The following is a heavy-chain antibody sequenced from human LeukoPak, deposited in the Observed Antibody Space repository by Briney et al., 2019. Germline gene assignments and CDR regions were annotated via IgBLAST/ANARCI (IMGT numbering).Heavy chain of an antibody. CDR2: IWFDGSNR. CDR3: ARDTSGYYDY. Sequence: RGSLRLSCEASGFTFRNYGMHWVRQAPGKGLDWVGVIWFDGSNRYYADSVKGRFTISRDNSKNTLYLQVNSVRAEDTAVYYCARDTSGYYDYWGQGALVTVSS. V-gene: IGHV3-33*01. D-gene: IGHD2-15*01. CDR1: GFTFRNYG. J-gene: IGHJ4*02.